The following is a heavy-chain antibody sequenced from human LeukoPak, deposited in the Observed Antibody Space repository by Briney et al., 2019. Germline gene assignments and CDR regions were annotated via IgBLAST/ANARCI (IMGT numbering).Heavy chain of an antibody. J-gene: IGHJ4*02. CDR1: GFTFSSYS. V-gene: IGHV3-21*01. CDR3: VKDLSGSWAFDH. D-gene: IGHD1-26*01. CDR2: ISSSSSYI. Sequence: GGSLRLSCAASGFTFSSYSMNWVRQAPGKGLEWVSSISSSSSYIYYADSVRGRFTISRDDSKSMVFLLMTNLRPEDTAVYVCVKDLSGSWAFDHWGQGTLVTVSS.